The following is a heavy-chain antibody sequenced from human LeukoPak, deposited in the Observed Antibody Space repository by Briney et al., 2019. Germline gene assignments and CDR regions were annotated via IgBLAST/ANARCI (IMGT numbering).Heavy chain of an antibody. CDR2: IYSGGST. Sequence: GGSLRLSCAASGFTVSSNYVSWVRQAPGKGLEWVSVIYSGGSTYYADSVKGRFTISRHNSKNTLYLRMNSLRAEDTAVYYCARGGVTAISSFDYWGQGTLVTVSS. V-gene: IGHV3-53*04. D-gene: IGHD2-21*02. CDR3: ARGGVTAISSFDY. J-gene: IGHJ4*02. CDR1: GFTVSSNY.